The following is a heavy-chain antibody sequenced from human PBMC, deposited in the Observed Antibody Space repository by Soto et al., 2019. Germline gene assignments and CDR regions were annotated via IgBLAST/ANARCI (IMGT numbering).Heavy chain of an antibody. CDR3: ARDVGWGTLVGKSPHDRIDV. V-gene: IGHV4-59*01. D-gene: IGHD3-16*01. J-gene: IGHJ6*02. Sequence: SEALSPARTLPTGSITPYYWSCIRRPAGRALEWIGYIFYWVSTNYNASLKSRVTRSVDTSKNQFSLKLSSVTAADTPVHYWARDVGWGTLVGKSPHDRIDVRGQGSTVTVCS. CDR2: IFYWVST. CDR1: TGSITPYY.